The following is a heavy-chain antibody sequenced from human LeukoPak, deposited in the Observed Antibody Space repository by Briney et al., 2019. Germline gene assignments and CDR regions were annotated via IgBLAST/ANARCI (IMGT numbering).Heavy chain of an antibody. D-gene: IGHD2-2*01. Sequence: GGSLRLSCAASGFTFSSYAMSWVRQAPGKGLEWVPAISGSGGSTYCADSVKGRFTISRDNSKNTLYLQMNSLRAEDTAVYYCAKRDVYCSSTSCPDYWGQGTLVTVSS. CDR2: ISGSGGST. CDR3: AKRDVYCSSTSCPDY. CDR1: GFTFSSYA. J-gene: IGHJ4*02. V-gene: IGHV3-23*01.